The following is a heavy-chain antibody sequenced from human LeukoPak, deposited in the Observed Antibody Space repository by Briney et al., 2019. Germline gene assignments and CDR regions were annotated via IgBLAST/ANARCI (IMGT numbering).Heavy chain of an antibody. D-gene: IGHD3-10*01. CDR1: GCTFTSYG. J-gene: IGHJ5*02. CDR3: ARDRAPENWFDP. CDR2: ISAYNGNT. V-gene: IGHV1-18*01. Sequence: ASVKVSCKASGCTFTSYGISWVRQAPGQGLEWMGWISAYNGNTNYAQKLQGRVTMTTDTSTSTAYMELRSLRSDDTAVYYCARDRAPENWFDPWGQGTLVTVSS.